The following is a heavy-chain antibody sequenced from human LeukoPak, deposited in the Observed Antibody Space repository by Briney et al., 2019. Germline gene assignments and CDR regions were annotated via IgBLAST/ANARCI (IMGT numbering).Heavy chain of an antibody. CDR3: ARDRAAVAGNWFDP. D-gene: IGHD6-19*01. J-gene: IGHJ5*02. CDR1: GYTFTSYY. V-gene: IGHV1-46*01. Sequence: ASVKVSCKASGYTFTSYYIHWVRQAPGQGLEWMGIINPSGGSTSYAQKFQGRVTMTKDMSTSTVYMELSSLRSDDTAVYYCARDRAAVAGNWFDPWGQGTLVTVSS. CDR2: INPSGGST.